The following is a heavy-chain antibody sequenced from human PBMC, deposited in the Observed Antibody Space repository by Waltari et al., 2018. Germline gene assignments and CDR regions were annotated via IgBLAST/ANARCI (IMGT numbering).Heavy chain of an antibody. CDR1: GFTFSSYS. Sequence: EVQLVESGGGLVKPGGSLRLSCAASGFTFSSYSMNWVRQAPGKGLEWVSSISSSSSYIDYADSVKGRFTISRDNAKNSLYLQMNSLRAEDTAVYYCARDAEGMDVWGQGTTVTVSS. V-gene: IGHV3-21*01. CDR2: ISSSSSYI. CDR3: ARDAEGMDV. J-gene: IGHJ6*02.